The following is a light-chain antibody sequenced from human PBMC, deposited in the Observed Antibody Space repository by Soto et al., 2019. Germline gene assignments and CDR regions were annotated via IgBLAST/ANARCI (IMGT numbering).Light chain of an antibody. V-gene: IGLV2-14*01. J-gene: IGLJ1*01. CDR2: EVT. CDR1: NSDVANYDY. CDR3: CSHTIRAAPV. Sequence: QSVLTQPASVSGSPGQSITLSYTGANSDVANYDYVSWYRQYPGLAPQVIISEVTNRPSVISDRFSGSKSANTAYLTISGLQAEDEADYYCCSHTIRAAPVFGGGTKVIVL.